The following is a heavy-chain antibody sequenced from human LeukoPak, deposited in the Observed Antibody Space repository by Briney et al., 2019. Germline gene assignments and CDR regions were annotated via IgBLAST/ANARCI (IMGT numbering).Heavy chain of an antibody. Sequence: GGSLTLSCSASGLSFSRYCMHWVRQPAGECLEYDSVIRRNGGITYYAHSVKGRFTISTDNSKNTLYLQMSSLRDEDTAIYYCVKAQYDFWSGLDYWGQGTLVTVSS. CDR3: VKAQYDFWSGLDY. V-gene: IGHV3-64D*09. J-gene: IGHJ4*02. CDR1: GLSFSRYC. CDR2: IRRNGGIT. D-gene: IGHD3-3*01.